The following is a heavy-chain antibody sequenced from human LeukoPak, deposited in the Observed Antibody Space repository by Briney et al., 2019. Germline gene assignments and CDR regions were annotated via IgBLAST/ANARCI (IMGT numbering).Heavy chain of an antibody. J-gene: IGHJ6*03. CDR1: GGSISSGNYF. D-gene: IGHD1-1*01. CDR3: ARVQNGYYYYYMDV. CDR2: IYTTGST. Sequence: SETLSLTCTVSGGSISSGNYFWTWIRQPAGKGLEWIGRIYTTGSTNYNPSLKSRVTISVDTSKNQFSLRLSPVTATDTAVYYCARVQNGYYYYYMDVWGTGTTVTVSS. V-gene: IGHV4-61*02.